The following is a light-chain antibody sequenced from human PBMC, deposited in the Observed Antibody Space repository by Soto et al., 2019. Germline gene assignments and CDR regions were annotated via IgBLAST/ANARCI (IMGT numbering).Light chain of an antibody. CDR1: ESIRTW. Sequence: DIQMTQSPSSLSASVGDRVTITCRASESIRTWLAWYQHKPGKAPKFLIYDASSLESGVPSRFSGSGSGTEFTLTISRLEPEDFAVYYCQQYGSSGTFGQGTKADNK. CDR2: DAS. V-gene: IGKV1-5*01. J-gene: IGKJ1*01. CDR3: QQYGSSGT.